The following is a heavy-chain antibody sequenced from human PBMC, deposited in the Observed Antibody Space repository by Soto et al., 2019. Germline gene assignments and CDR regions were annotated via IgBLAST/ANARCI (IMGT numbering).Heavy chain of an antibody. CDR2: INHSGST. D-gene: IGHD2-8*01. Sequence: PSETVSLTCAVYGGSFSGYYWSWIRQPPGKELEWIGEINHSGSTNYNPSLKSRVTISVDTSKNQFSLKLSSVTAADTAVYYCARGQYCTNGVCYSSHYYYYMDVRGKGTTVTVSS. CDR1: GGSFSGYY. V-gene: IGHV4-34*01. J-gene: IGHJ6*03. CDR3: ARGQYCTNGVCYSSHYYYYMDV.